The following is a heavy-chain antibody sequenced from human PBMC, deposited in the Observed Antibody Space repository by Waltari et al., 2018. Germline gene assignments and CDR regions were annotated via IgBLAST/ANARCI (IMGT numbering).Heavy chain of an antibody. J-gene: IGHJ4*02. V-gene: IGHV4-39*01. CDR2: IYYSGST. CDR1: GGSISSSSYY. Sequence: QLQLQESGPGLVKPSETLSLTCTVSGGSISSSSYYWGWIRQPPGKGLEWIGSIYYSGSTYYNPSLKSRVTISVDTSKKQFSLKLSSVTAADTAVYYCASILPSRNSGSLDYWGQGTLVTVSS. D-gene: IGHD1-26*01. CDR3: ASILPSRNSGSLDY.